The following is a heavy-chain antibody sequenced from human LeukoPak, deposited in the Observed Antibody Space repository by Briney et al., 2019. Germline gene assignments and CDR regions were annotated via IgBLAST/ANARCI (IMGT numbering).Heavy chain of an antibody. V-gene: IGHV3-7*01. Sequence: PGGSLRLSCAASGFTFSSYWMSWVRQAPGKGLEWVANIKQDGSEKYYVDSVKGRFTISRDNAKNSLYLQMNSLRAEDTAVYYCASTYYDSSGFDYYYGMDVWGQGTTVTVSS. CDR2: IKQDGSEK. D-gene: IGHD3-22*01. J-gene: IGHJ6*02. CDR3: ASTYYDSSGFDYYYGMDV. CDR1: GFTFSSYW.